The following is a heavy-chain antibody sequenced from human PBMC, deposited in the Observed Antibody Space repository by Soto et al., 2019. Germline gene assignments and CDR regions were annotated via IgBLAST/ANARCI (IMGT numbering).Heavy chain of an antibody. D-gene: IGHD3-22*01. J-gene: IGHJ4*02. CDR3: ARGQYRTFDDVSGYLDY. CDR2: IWFDGSSK. Sequence: QVQLVESGGGVVPPGRSRRLSCAASGFTCSNYGIHWVRQAPGKGLEWVAVIWFDGSSKYYADSVKGRFTISRDNSKNKLYQKMKSLRAEDTASYYCARGQYRTFDDVSGYLDYWCQRNRVTVSS. V-gene: IGHV3-33*01. CDR1: GFTCSNYG.